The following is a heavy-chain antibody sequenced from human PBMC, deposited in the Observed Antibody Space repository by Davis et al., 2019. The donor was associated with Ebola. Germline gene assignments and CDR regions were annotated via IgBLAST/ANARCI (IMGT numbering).Heavy chain of an antibody. V-gene: IGHV1-18*01. D-gene: IGHD1-26*01. Sequence: ASVKVSCKASGYTFTSYGISWVRQAPGQGLEWMGWISPYNGNTNYAQKLQGRVTMTTDTSTSTAYMELRSLRSDDTAVYYCARDPKYSGSYYYYYGMDIWGQGTTVTVSS. CDR1: GYTFTSYG. J-gene: IGHJ6*02. CDR3: ARDPKYSGSYYYYYGMDI. CDR2: ISPYNGNT.